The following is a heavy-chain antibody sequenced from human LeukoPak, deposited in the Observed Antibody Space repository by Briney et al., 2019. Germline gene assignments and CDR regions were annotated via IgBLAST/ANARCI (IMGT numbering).Heavy chain of an antibody. Sequence: GASVKVSCKASGGTFSSYAISWVRQAPGQGLEWMGRIIPNFGTANYAQKFQGRVMITTDESTSTAYMELSSLRSEDTAVYFCAREEKPTYYYDSSGPYYFDYWGQGTLGTVSS. CDR2: IIPNFGTA. CDR3: AREEKPTYYYDSSGPYYFDY. V-gene: IGHV1-69*05. CDR1: GGTFSSYA. D-gene: IGHD3-22*01. J-gene: IGHJ4*02.